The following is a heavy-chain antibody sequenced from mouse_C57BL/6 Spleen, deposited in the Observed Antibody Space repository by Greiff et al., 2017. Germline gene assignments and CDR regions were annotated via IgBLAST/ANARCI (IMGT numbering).Heavy chain of an antibody. D-gene: IGHD3-3*01. J-gene: IGHJ4*01. Sequence: QVQLQQSGAELVRPGSSVKLSCKASGYTFTSYWMHWVKQRPIQGLEWIGNIDPSDSETHYNQKFKDKATLTVDKSSSTAYMQLSSLTSEDSAVYYWARGGRGVYYYAMDYWGQGTSVTVSS. CDR2: IDPSDSET. CDR3: ARGGRGVYYYAMDY. CDR1: GYTFTSYW. V-gene: IGHV1-52*01.